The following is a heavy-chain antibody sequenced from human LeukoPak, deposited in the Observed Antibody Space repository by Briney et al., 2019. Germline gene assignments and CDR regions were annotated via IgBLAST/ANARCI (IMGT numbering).Heavy chain of an antibody. J-gene: IGHJ4*02. V-gene: IGHV3-23*01. D-gene: IGHD6-19*01. Sequence: GESLRLSCAASGFIFSSYAMSWVRQAPGKGLEWVSAISGSGGSTYYADSVKGRFTISRDNSKNTLYLQMNSLRAEDTAVYYCAKAGYSSGWSPDYWGQGTLVTVSS. CDR1: GFIFSSYA. CDR2: ISGSGGST. CDR3: AKAGYSSGWSPDY.